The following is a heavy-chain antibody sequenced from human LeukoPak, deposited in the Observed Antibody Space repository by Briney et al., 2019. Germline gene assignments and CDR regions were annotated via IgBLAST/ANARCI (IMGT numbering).Heavy chain of an antibody. Sequence: PSETLSLTCAVYGGSFSGYYWSWIRQPPGKGLEWIGEINHSGSTNYNPSLKSRVTISVDTSKNQFSLKLSSVTAADTAVYYCARASTYYYDSSGYSDYWGQGTLVTVSS. D-gene: IGHD3-22*01. CDR1: GGSFSGYY. CDR2: INHSGST. J-gene: IGHJ4*02. CDR3: ARASTYYYDSSGYSDY. V-gene: IGHV4-34*01.